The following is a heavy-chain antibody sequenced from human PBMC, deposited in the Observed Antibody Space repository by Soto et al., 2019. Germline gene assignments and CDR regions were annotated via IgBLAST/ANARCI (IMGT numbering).Heavy chain of an antibody. CDR2: FRGGGGST. Sequence: EVQLLESGGDLVQPGGSLTLSCAASGFTFSDYAMSWVRQAPGKGLEWVSAFRGGGGSTFYADSVRGRFTISRDNAKSTLYLQMNSLRAEDTAVYYCASPRAVTSGWDRWGQGTLVTVSS. J-gene: IGHJ5*02. V-gene: IGHV3-23*01. CDR1: GFTFSDYA. CDR3: ASPRAVTSGWDR. D-gene: IGHD4-17*01.